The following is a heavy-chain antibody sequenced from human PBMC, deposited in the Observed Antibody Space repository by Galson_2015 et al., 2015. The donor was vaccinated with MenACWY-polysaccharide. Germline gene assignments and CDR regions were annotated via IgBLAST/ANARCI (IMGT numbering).Heavy chain of an antibody. D-gene: IGHD2-21*01. CDR3: ASTSPNSF. CDR2: ISSSSGTI. V-gene: IGHV3-48*01. CDR1: GFTFGSNS. J-gene: IGHJ4*02. Sequence: SLRLSCAASGFTFGSNSMNWVHQAPGKGLEWVSYISSSSGTIYYADSVKGRFTISRDDAKNSLYLQMNSLRAEDTAVYYCASTSPNSFWGQGTRVTVSS.